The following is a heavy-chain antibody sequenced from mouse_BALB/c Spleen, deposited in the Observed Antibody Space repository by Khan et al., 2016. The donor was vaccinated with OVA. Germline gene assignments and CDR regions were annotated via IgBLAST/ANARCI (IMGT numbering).Heavy chain of an antibody. CDR3: TRDGYSPWFAY. CDR1: GFNIKDYY. D-gene: IGHD2-3*01. CDR2: IDPENGNT. Sequence: VQLKQPGAELVRPGALVKLSCKASGFNIKDYYMHWVKQRPEQGLVWIGRIDPENGNTIYDPKFQGKASITSDTSSNTAYLQLSSLTSEDTAVYYCTRDGYSPWFAYWGPGTLVTVAA. V-gene: IGHV14-1*02. J-gene: IGHJ3*01.